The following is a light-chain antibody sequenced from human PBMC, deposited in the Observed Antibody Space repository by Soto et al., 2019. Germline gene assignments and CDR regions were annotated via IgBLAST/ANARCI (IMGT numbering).Light chain of an antibody. J-gene: IGKJ3*01. V-gene: IGKV3-20*01. Sequence: EIVLTQSPGTLSLSPGERATLSCRASQSVSSNNLAWYQQRPGQAPRVVIYGASTRATGIPERFSGSGSGTDFSLTISRLEPEEFAVYYCQQYCRSPFTFGPGTKVDIK. CDR2: GAS. CDR1: QSVSSNN. CDR3: QQYCRSPFT.